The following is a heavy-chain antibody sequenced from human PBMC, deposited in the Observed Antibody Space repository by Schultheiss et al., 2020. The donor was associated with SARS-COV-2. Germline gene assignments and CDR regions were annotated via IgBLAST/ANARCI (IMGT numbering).Heavy chain of an antibody. D-gene: IGHD3-3*01. Sequence: SETLSLTCAVYGGSFSGYYWSWIRQPPGKGLEWIGEINHSGSTDYNPSLKSRVTISVDTSKNQVSLKVRSVTAADTAVYYCAREGTYYDFWSGLPYYYGMDVWGQGTTVTVSS. CDR2: INHSGST. V-gene: IGHV4-34*01. CDR1: GGSFSGYY. CDR3: AREGTYYDFWSGLPYYYGMDV. J-gene: IGHJ6*02.